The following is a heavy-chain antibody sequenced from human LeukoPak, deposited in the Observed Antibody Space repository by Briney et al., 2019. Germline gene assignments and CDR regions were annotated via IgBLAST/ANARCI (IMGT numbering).Heavy chain of an antibody. V-gene: IGHV3-23*01. J-gene: IGHJ6*02. D-gene: IGHD3-10*01. Sequence: GGSLRLSCAASGFTFSSYAMSWVRQAPGKGLEWVSAISGSGGSTYYADSVKGRFTTSRDNSKNTLYLQMNSLRAEDTAVYYCAKVGDYYGSGSYYNVDYYGMDVWGQGTTVTVSS. CDR1: GFTFSSYA. CDR3: AKVGDYYGSGSYYNVDYYGMDV. CDR2: ISGSGGST.